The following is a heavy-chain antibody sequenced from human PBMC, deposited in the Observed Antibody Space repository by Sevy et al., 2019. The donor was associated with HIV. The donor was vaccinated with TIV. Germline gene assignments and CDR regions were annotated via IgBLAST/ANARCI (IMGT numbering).Heavy chain of an antibody. CDR1: GFTFSNYA. CDR3: AKVDVVVPVADYGLDV. Sequence: GGSLRLSCAASGFTFSNYAMSWVRQAPGKGLEWVSSISRSGSSTDYADSVKGRLTISRENSMNTLYLQMNSLRAEDTAVYYCAKVDVVVPVADYGLDVWGQGTTVTVSS. CDR2: ISRSGSST. J-gene: IGHJ6*02. D-gene: IGHD2-2*01. V-gene: IGHV3-23*01.